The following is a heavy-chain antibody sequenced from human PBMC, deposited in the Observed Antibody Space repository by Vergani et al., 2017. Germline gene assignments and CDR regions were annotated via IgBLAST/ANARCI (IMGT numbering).Heavy chain of an antibody. CDR3: AKAYDFWSGSSFDD. Sequence: EVQLVESGGGLVQPGRSLRLSCAASGFTFDDYAMHWVRQAPGKGLEWVSGISWNSGSIGYADSVKGRFTISRDNAKNSLYLQMNSLRAEDTALYYCAKAYDFWSGSSFDDWGQGTLVTVSS. CDR2: ISWNSGSI. J-gene: IGHJ4*02. D-gene: IGHD3-3*01. V-gene: IGHV3-9*01. CDR1: GFTFDDYA.